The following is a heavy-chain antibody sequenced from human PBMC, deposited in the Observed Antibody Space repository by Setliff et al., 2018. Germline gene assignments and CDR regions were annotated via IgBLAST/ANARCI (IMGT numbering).Heavy chain of an antibody. Sequence: GGSLRLSCAASGFTFSSYSMNWVRQAPGRGLEWVSYISSSSNTIYYADSVKGRFTISRDNAKNSLYLQMNSLRAEDTAVYYCARVTIAVAGYFDFWGQGTLVTVSS. CDR2: ISSSSNTI. CDR1: GFTFSSYS. V-gene: IGHV3-48*04. CDR3: ARVTIAVAGYFDF. J-gene: IGHJ4*02. D-gene: IGHD6-19*01.